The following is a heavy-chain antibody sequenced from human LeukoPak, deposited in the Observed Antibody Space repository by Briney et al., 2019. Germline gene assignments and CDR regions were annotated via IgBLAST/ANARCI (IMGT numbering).Heavy chain of an antibody. CDR1: GYTFTGYY. V-gene: IGHV1-2*02. CDR2: IDPNSGGT. J-gene: IGHJ4*02. D-gene: IGHD2-2*01. CDR3: ARGIVVVPAVQGY. Sequence: ASVKVSCKASGYTFTGYYMHWVRQAPGQGLEWLGWIDPNSGGTNYAQKFQGRVTMTRDTSISTAYMELSRLRSDDTAVYYCARGIVVVPAVQGYWGQGTLVTVSP.